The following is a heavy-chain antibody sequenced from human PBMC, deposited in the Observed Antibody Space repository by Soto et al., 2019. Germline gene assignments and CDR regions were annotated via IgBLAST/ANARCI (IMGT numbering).Heavy chain of an antibody. D-gene: IGHD1-7*01. J-gene: IGHJ6*02. V-gene: IGHV3-74*01. CDR1: GFTFSTYW. CDR3: ARDPLSGTTDCGLDV. Sequence: VQLVESGGGLVQPGGSLRLPCAASGFTFSTYWMHWVRQPPGKGLVWVSRINNVGSNTAYAGSVKGRFTISRDNAQSTLYLQMNSLRAEDTAVYYGARDPLSGTTDCGLDVWGQGTTVSVSS. CDR2: INNVGSNT.